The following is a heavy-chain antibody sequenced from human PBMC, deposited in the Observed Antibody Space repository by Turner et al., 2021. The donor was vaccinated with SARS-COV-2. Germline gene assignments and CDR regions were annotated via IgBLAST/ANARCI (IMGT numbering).Heavy chain of an antibody. CDR1: GFTFSSCG. CDR3: AKNGYSYGYSGYYFDY. CDR2: ISYDGSNK. Sequence: VQLGQSGGVAVQPGRSLRICCAASGFTFSSCGMHWVRQAPGKGLQWVAVISYDGSNKYYADSVKDRFTISRDNSKITLYLKMNSLRAEDTAVYYCAKNGYSYGYSGYYFDYWGQGTLVTVSS. D-gene: IGHD5-18*01. V-gene: IGHV3-30*18. J-gene: IGHJ4*02.